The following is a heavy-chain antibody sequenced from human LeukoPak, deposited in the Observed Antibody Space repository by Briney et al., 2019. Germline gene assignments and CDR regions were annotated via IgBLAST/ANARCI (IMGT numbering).Heavy chain of an antibody. D-gene: IGHD2-15*01. J-gene: IGHJ2*01. Sequence: SVKVSCEASVVTFSIYGISWGRQAPGQGLEWMGWIGADNGNTNYAQKLQGRVTMTTDTSTSTAYMELSTLRSDDKAVYYCARVLAGDWYFGLWGRGTLVTVSS. V-gene: IGHV1-18*01. CDR3: ARVLAGDWYFGL. CDR2: IGADNGNT. CDR1: VVTFSIYG.